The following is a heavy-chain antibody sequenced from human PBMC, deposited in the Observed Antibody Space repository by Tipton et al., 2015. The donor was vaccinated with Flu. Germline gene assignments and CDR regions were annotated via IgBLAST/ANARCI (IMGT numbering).Heavy chain of an antibody. J-gene: IGHJ5*02. D-gene: IGHD4-17*01. Sequence: TLSLTCTVSGYSISGDYYWGWLRQPPGKGLEWIGSSHHSGGTYYNPSLKSRVTISVDTPNSQFSLRLNSVTAADTGVYYCARHRGTTATTLDWFDPWGQGTLVNVSS. V-gene: IGHV4-38-2*02. CDR1: GYSISGDYY. CDR2: SHHSGGT. CDR3: ARHRGTTATTLDWFDP.